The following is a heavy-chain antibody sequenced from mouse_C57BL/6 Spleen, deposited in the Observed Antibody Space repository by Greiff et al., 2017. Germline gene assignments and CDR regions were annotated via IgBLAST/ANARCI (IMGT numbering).Heavy chain of an antibody. CDR2: IHPTSGST. D-gene: IGHD1-1*02. CDR1: GYTFTSYW. Sequence: QVQLQQPGAELVKPGASVKLSCKASGYTFTSYWMHWVKQRPGQGLEWIGMIHPTSGSTNYNEKFKSKATLTVDKSSSTAYMQLSSLTSEDSAVYYCASLYGPCWYFEVWGTGTTVTVSS. J-gene: IGHJ1*03. V-gene: IGHV1-64*01. CDR3: ASLYGPCWYFEV.